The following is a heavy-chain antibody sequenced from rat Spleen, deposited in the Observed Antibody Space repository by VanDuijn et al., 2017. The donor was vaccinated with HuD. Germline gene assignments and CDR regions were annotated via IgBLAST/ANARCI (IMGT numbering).Heavy chain of an antibody. CDR1: GFTFSDYY. V-gene: IGHV5-22*01. CDR2: ISYEGSGT. Sequence: EVQLVESGGGLVQPGRSLKLSCAASGFTFSDYYMAWVRQAPEKGLEWVASISYEGSGTYYGDSVKGRFTISRDNARSTLYLQMKSLRSEDTATYYCVRQDTSGYSNWFTYWGQGTLVTVSS. D-gene: IGHD4-3*01. CDR3: VRQDTSGYSNWFTY. J-gene: IGHJ3*01.